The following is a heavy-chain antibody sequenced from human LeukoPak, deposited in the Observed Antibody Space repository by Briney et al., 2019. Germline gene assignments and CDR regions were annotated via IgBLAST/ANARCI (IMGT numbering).Heavy chain of an antibody. CDR1: GFTFDDYA. V-gene: IGHV3-43*02. J-gene: IGHJ3*02. D-gene: IGHD3-22*01. CDR3: AKDRPKVVVISAFDI. CDR2: TSGDGGST. Sequence: PGGSLRLSCAASGFTFDDYAMHWVRQAPGKGLEWVSLTSGDGGSTYYADSVKGRFTISRDNSKNSLYLQMNSLRTEDTALYYCAKDRPKVVVISAFDIWGQGTMVTVSS.